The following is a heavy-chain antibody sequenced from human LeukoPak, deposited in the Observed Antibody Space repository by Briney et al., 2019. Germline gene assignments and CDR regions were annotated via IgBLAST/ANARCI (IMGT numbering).Heavy chain of an antibody. CDR1: GFSLGTRGAG. J-gene: IGHJ4*02. CDR3: AHGLGGSYYSGRSGYFDY. CDR2: IYWDDDK. Sequence: SGPTLVKPTQTLTLTCTFSGFSLGTRGAGVGWIRQPPGKALEWLSLIYWDDDKRYSPSLKSRLTITKDTSKNQVALTMTNMDPVDTATYNCAHGLGGSYYSGRSGYFDYWGQGTLVTVSS. D-gene: IGHD1-26*01. V-gene: IGHV2-5*02.